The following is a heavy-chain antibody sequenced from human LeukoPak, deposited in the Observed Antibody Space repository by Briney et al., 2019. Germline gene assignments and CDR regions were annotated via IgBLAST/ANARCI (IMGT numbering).Heavy chain of an antibody. J-gene: IGHJ3*01. V-gene: IGHV3-48*03. CDR1: VFPLCRHE. CDR3: ARPMLVNACYL. Sequence: PGGSLRLSCAVSVFPLCRHEMKGPRQAPGKGLEWISYISTSVSTVYYADSVKGRFTISRDNAKISLYLQMNSLRAEVMAVYYWARPMLVNACYLWGQGTMVIVSS. CDR2: ISTSVSTV. D-gene: IGHD3-10*02.